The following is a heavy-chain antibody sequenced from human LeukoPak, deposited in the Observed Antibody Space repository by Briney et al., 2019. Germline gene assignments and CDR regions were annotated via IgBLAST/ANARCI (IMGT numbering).Heavy chain of an antibody. CDR1: GYSISSGYY. CDR2: IYHSGST. V-gene: IGHV4-38-2*02. CDR3: ARRYTVTTFFDY. D-gene: IGHD4-11*01. J-gene: IGHJ4*02. Sequence: SETLSLTCTVSGYSISSGYYWGWIRQPPEKGLEWIGSIYHSGSTYYNPSLKSRVTISVDTSKNQFSLKLSSVTAADTAVYYCARRYTVTTFFDYWGQGTLVTVSS.